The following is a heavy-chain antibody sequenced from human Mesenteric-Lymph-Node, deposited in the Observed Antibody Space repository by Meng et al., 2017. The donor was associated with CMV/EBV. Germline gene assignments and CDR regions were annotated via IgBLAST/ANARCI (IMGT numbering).Heavy chain of an antibody. D-gene: IGHD3-3*01. CDR1: GGSISSTNW. J-gene: IGHJ5*02. CDR2: IFHSGSS. CDR3: ARAPNYDFWSGSGVYSWFDP. V-gene: IGHV4-4*02. Sequence: SETLSLTCAVSGGSISSTNWWSWVRQPPGKGLEWIGEIFHSGSSNYNPSLKSRVTISVDKSKNHFALRLTSVTAADTAVYYCARAPNYDFWSGSGVYSWFDPWGQGTQVTVSS.